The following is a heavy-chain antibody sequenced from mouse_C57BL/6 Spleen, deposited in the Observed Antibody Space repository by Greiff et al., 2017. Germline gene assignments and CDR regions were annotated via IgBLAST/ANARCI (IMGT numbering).Heavy chain of an antibody. V-gene: IGHV1-64*01. Sequence: VQLQQPGAELVKPGASVKLSCKASGYTFTSYWMHWVKQRPGQGLEWIGMIHPNSGSTNYNEKFKSKATLTVDKSSSTAYMQLSSLTSEDSAVYYCARRGGYDGGYAMDYRGQGTSVTVSS. D-gene: IGHD2-2*01. CDR1: GYTFTSYW. J-gene: IGHJ4*01. CDR2: IHPNSGST. CDR3: ARRGGYDGGYAMDY.